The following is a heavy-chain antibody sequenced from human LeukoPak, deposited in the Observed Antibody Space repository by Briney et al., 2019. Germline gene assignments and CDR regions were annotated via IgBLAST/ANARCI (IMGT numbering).Heavy chain of an antibody. J-gene: IGHJ4*02. CDR2: ISGSGGST. CDR1: GFTLSSYA. Sequence: GGSLRLACAASGFTLSSYAMSWVRQAPGKGLEWVSAISGSGGSTYYADSVKGRFTISRDNSKNTLYLHMNRLRAEATAVYYCAKDNMAAARQTFDYWGQGTLVTVSS. CDR3: AKDNMAAARQTFDY. V-gene: IGHV3-23*01. D-gene: IGHD6-6*01.